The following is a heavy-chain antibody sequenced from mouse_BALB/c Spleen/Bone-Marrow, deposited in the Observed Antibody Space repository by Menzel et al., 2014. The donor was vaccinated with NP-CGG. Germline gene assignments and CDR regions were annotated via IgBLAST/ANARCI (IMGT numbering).Heavy chain of an antibody. CDR2: ISCYNGAS. Sequence: VVKTGASVKMSCKASGYSFTGYYMHWIKQCHGKSLEWIGYISCYNGASGYNQKFKGKATFTVDTSSTIAYMQFNSLTSEDSAVYYCARRRDGTNYFDYWGQGTTLTVSS. CDR1: GYSFTGYY. J-gene: IGHJ2*01. D-gene: IGHD2-1*01. CDR3: ARRRDGTNYFDY. V-gene: IGHV1S34*01.